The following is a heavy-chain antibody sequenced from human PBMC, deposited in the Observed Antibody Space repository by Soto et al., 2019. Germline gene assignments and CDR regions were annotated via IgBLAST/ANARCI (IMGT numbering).Heavy chain of an antibody. Sequence: QVQLVESGGGVVQPGGSLRLSCAASGFTFSRSGMHWVRQAPGKGLEWVAIVWYDGSHKDYGDSVKGRFTISRDNSKNMLFLHMNSLRAEDTAVYYCATEYTSSSAFDYWGQGTLVTVSS. CDR1: GFTFSRSG. CDR2: VWYDGSHK. CDR3: ATEYTSSSAFDY. V-gene: IGHV3-33*01. D-gene: IGHD6-6*01. J-gene: IGHJ4*02.